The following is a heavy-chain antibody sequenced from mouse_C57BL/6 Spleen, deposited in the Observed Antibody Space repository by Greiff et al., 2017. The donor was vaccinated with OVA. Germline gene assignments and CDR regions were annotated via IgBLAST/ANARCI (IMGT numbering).Heavy chain of an antibody. V-gene: IGHV1-19*01. CDR3: ARSQLRYLDY. D-gene: IGHD1-1*01. CDR2: INPYNGGT. J-gene: IGHJ2*01. Sequence: EVQLQESGPVLVKPGASVKMSCKASGYTFTDYYMNWVKQSHGKSLEWIGVINPYNGGTSYNQKFKGKATLTVDKSSSTAYMEINSLTSEDSAVYYCARSQLRYLDYWGQGTTLTVSS. CDR1: GYTFTDYY.